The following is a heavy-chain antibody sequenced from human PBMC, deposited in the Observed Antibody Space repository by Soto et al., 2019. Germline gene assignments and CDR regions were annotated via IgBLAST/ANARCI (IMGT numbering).Heavy chain of an antibody. Sequence: GGSLRLSCAASGFTFSDYVIHWVRQAAGKGLEWVASMTYDGATEYYADSVKGRFTMSRDNSKRALSLQMNSLRPDDTAVYYCARVRLSIAVNDALDVWGQGTTVTVSS. D-gene: IGHD3-3*02. V-gene: IGHV3-30*14. CDR3: ARVRLSIAVNDALDV. J-gene: IGHJ3*01. CDR2: MTYDGATE. CDR1: GFTFSDYV.